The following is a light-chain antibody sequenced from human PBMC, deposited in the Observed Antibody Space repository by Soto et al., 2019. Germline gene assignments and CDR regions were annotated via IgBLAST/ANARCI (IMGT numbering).Light chain of an antibody. V-gene: IGLV2-11*01. J-gene: IGLJ1*01. CDR1: SSVVGGYKY. CDR2: DVS. Sequence: QSALTQPRSVSGSPGQSVTISCTGTSSVVGGYKYVSWYQQHPGKAPKLMIYDVSKRPSGVPDRFSGSKSGNTASLTISGLQAEDEADYYCCSYAGSYTYVFVTGTKVTVL. CDR3: CSYAGSYTYV.